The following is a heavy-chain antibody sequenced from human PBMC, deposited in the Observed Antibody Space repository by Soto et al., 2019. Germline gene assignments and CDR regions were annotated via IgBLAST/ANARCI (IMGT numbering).Heavy chain of an antibody. J-gene: IGHJ4*02. CDR1: GGTFNTYS. CDR2: IVPRYDSV. D-gene: IGHD1-26*01. V-gene: IGHV1-69*06. CDR3: ATWRSYSGSYCFDY. Sequence: QVQLVQSGADVERPGASVKVSCEASGGTFNTYSINWVRQAPGRGLEWVGQIVPRYDSVNYAENFQGRVTITADKSTKTAYMELTSLRSEDTALYFCATWRSYSGSYCFDYWGQGTLVTVSS.